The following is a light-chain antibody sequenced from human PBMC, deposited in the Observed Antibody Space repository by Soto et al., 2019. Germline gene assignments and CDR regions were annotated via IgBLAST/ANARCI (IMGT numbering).Light chain of an antibody. J-gene: IGLJ1*01. CDR3: SSYTSSSTDV. CDR1: GSDVGGFNY. Sequence: QSALTQPASVSGSLGQSITISCTGTGSDVGGFNYVSWYQQHPGKAPKLMIYEVSSRPSGVSNRFSGSKSGNTASLPISGLQAEDEADYYCSSYTSSSTDVFGSGTKVTVL. V-gene: IGLV2-14*01. CDR2: EVS.